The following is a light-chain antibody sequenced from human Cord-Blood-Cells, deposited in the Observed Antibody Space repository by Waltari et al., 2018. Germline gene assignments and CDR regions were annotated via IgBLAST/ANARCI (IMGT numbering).Light chain of an antibody. J-gene: IGLJ3*02. CDR1: SRAVWRYNL. V-gene: IGLV2-23*01. Sequence: SALTQPASVSGSPGQSTTISCPGASRAVWRYNLVSWYQQHPGKAPKLMIYEGRKRPSGVSNRFSGSKSGNTASLTISGLQAEDEADYYCCSYAGSSTLVFGGGTKLTVL. CDR3: CSYAGSSTLV. CDR2: EGR.